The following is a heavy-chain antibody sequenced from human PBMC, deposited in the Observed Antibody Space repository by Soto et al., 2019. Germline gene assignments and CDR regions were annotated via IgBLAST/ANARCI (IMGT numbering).Heavy chain of an antibody. CDR3: TRVGITMIVVVTHFDY. Sequence: GGSLRLSCTASGFTFGDYAMSWFRQAPGKGLEWVGFIRSKAYGGTTEYAASVKGRFTISRDDSKSIAYLQMNSLKTEDTAVYYCTRVGITMIVVVTHFDYWGQGTLVTVSS. D-gene: IGHD3-22*01. CDR1: GFTFGDYA. CDR2: IRSKAYGGTT. J-gene: IGHJ4*02. V-gene: IGHV3-49*03.